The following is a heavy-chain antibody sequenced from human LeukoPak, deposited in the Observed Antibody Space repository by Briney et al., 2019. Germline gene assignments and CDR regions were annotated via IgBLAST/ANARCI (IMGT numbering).Heavy chain of an antibody. D-gene: IGHD2-2*01. J-gene: IGHJ6*02. CDR1: GVSISSGGYY. CDR2: IYYSGST. CDR3: TRSRYCSSTSCYGMDV. V-gene: IGHV4-31*03. Sequence: SQTLSLTCTVSGVSISSGGYYWTWIRQHPGKGLEWIGYIYYSGSTYCNPSLTSRVTISVDTSKNQFSLKLSSVTAADTAVYYCTRSRYCSSTSCYGMDVWGQGTTVTVSS.